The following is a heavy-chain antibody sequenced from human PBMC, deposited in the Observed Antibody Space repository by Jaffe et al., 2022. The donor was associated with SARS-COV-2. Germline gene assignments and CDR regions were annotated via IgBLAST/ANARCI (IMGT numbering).Heavy chain of an antibody. CDR1: GGTFSSYA. D-gene: IGHD3-22*01. Sequence: QVQLVQSGAEVKKPGSSVKVSCKASGGTFSSYAISWVRQAPGQGLEWMGGIIPIFGTANYAQKFQGRVTITADESTSTAYMELSSLRSEDTAVYYCARAPPAEYYYDSSGYSRRDWYFDLWGRGTLVTVSS. CDR2: IIPIFGTA. J-gene: IGHJ2*01. V-gene: IGHV1-69*01. CDR3: ARAPPAEYYYDSSGYSRRDWYFDL.